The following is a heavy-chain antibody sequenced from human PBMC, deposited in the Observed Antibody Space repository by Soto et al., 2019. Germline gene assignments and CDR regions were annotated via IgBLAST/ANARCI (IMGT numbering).Heavy chain of an antibody. V-gene: IGHV1-18*01. D-gene: IGHD2-2*01. Sequence: QHLLLQSGAEVKKPGASVKVSCKASCSTFTSYGISWVRQAPGQGLEWMGWISAHNGNTKYAQKIQGRVTITTDTSTSTAYMELRSLRSDDTAVYYCARDGPPMDYWGQGTLVTVSS. CDR1: CSTFTSYG. J-gene: IGHJ4*02. CDR2: ISAHNGNT. CDR3: ARDGPPMDY.